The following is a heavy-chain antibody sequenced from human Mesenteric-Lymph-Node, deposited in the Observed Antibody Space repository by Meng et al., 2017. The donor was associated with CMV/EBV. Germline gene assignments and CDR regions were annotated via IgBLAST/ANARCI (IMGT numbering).Heavy chain of an antibody. CDR1: GYTFTGYY. Sequence: ASVKVSCKASGYTFTGYYLHWVRQAPGQGLEWMGWINPNSGGTNYAQRFQGRVTMTRDTSISTAYMELSRLTSDDTAVYYCARVGWVVAMWPVDWFDPWGQGTLVTVSS. CDR3: ARVGWVVAMWPVDWFDP. D-gene: IGHD2-15*01. V-gene: IGHV1-2*02. CDR2: INPNSGGT. J-gene: IGHJ5*02.